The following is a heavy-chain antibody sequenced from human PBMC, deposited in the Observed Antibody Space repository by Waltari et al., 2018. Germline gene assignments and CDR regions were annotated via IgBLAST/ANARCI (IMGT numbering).Heavy chain of an antibody. CDR1: GGSISSSSYY. Sequence: QLQLQESGPGLVKPSETLSLTCTVSGGSISSSSYYWGWIRQPPGKGLELIGSIYYSGSTYYNPSLKSRVTISVDTSKNQFSLKLSSVTAADTAVYYCARSPPRDNWFDPWGQGTLVTVSS. CDR2: IYYSGST. CDR3: ARSPPRDNWFDP. V-gene: IGHV4-39*07. J-gene: IGHJ5*02.